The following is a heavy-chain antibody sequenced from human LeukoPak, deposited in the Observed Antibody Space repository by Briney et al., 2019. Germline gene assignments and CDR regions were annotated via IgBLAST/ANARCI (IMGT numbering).Heavy chain of an antibody. Sequence: PGGSLRLSCAASGFTFSDYYMTWIRQAPGKGLEWVSGISSSGTTIYYADSVKGRFAISRDNAKNSLYLQMNSLRAEDTAVYYCARANGYGLIDYWGQGTLVTVSS. CDR1: GFTFSDYY. J-gene: IGHJ4*02. CDR2: ISSSGTTI. V-gene: IGHV3-11*01. CDR3: ARANGYGLIDY. D-gene: IGHD3-10*01.